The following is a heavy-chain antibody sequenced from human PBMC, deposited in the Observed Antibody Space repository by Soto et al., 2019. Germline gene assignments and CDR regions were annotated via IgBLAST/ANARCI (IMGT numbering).Heavy chain of an antibody. J-gene: IGHJ4*02. CDR3: ARRVLVYYDSSGYYDY. CDR1: GGSISSYY. V-gene: IGHV4-59*08. CDR2: IYYSGST. D-gene: IGHD3-22*01. Sequence: QVQLQESGPGLVKPSETLSLTCTVSGGSISSYYWSWIRQPPGKGLEWIGYIYYSGSTNYNPSLKSRVTISVDTSKNQFSLKLSSVTAADTAVYYCARRVLVYYDSSGYYDYWGQGTLVTVSS.